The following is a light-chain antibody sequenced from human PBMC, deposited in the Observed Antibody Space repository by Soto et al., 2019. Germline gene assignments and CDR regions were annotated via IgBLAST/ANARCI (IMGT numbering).Light chain of an antibody. V-gene: IGKV1-27*01. J-gene: IGKJ5*01. Sequence: DIQMTQSPSSLSASVGDRVTITCRASQGISNYLAWYQQKPGKVPKLLIYAASTLQSGVPSRFSGSGSGTDFTLTISSLQPEDVATYYCQKYNSPPSITFGQGTRLEIK. CDR1: QGISNY. CDR3: QKYNSPPSIT. CDR2: AAS.